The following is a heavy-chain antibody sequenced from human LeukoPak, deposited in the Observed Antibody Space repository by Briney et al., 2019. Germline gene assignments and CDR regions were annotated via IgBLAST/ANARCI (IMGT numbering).Heavy chain of an antibody. V-gene: IGHV3-7*01. Sequence: PGGSLRLSCAASGFFFSNYWMSWVRQAQGKGLEWVANINLDGNGRFYVDSVKGRFTISRDNNKKSVYLQMNSLRAEDTAVYHCARAHYYDSSGLDFWGQGTLVTVSS. D-gene: IGHD3-22*01. CDR1: GFFFSNYW. CDR3: ARAHYYDSSGLDF. CDR2: INLDGNGR. J-gene: IGHJ4*02.